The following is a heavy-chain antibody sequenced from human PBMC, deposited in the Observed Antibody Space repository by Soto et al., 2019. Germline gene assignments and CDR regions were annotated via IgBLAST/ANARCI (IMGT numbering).Heavy chain of an antibody. D-gene: IGHD3-22*01. J-gene: IGHJ4*02. CDR2: IHHSGNT. CDR3: ARQVVVTPYYFDY. Sequence: SETLSLTCAVSGDFMNSADHSWAWIRQPPGKGLEWIGYIHHSGNTYSNPALRSRLTMSVDRSKNQFSLKLTSVTATDTAIYYCARQVVVTPYYFDYWGPGTLVTVSS. V-gene: IGHV4-30-2*01. CDR1: GDFMNSADHS.